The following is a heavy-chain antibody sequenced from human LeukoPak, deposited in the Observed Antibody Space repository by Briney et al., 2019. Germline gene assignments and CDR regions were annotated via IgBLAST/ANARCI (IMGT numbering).Heavy chain of an antibody. Sequence: PSETLSLTCTVSGGSISGFYWSWIRQPPGKGLEWIGRIYSSGNTHYNPSLRSRVTMSVDTSKSQFSLSLNYVTAADTALYYCARTSATGATFFDFWGQGILVTVSS. J-gene: IGHJ4*02. CDR1: GGSISGFY. V-gene: IGHV4-4*07. D-gene: IGHD1-26*01. CDR3: ARTSATGATFFDF. CDR2: IYSSGNT.